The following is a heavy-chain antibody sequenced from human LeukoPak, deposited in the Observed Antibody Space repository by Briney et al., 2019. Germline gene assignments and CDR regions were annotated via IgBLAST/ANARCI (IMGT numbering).Heavy chain of an antibody. D-gene: IGHD6-19*01. CDR2: INHSGST. CDR3: ARARIAVAGTDY. CDR1: GGSISSGGYY. J-gene: IGHJ4*02. Sequence: SQTLSLTCTVSGGSISSGGYYWSWIRQHPGKGLEWIGEINHSGSTNYNPSLKSRVTISVDTSKNQFSLKLSSVTAADTAVYYCARARIAVAGTDYWGQGTLVTVSS. V-gene: IGHV4-31*03.